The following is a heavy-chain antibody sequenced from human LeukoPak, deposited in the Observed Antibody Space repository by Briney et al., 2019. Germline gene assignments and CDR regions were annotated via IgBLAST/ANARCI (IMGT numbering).Heavy chain of an antibody. D-gene: IGHD6-13*01. CDR3: ARARGRSSHHDY. J-gene: IGHJ4*02. V-gene: IGHV3-53*01. Sequence: GGSLRLSCAASGFTVSNSYMSWVRQAPAKGLEWVSLIYPSGNIYYANSVRGRFTISRDNSKNTLSLQMNSLRAEDTAVYYCARARGRSSHHDYWGQGTLVTVSS. CDR2: IYPSGNI. CDR1: GFTVSNSY.